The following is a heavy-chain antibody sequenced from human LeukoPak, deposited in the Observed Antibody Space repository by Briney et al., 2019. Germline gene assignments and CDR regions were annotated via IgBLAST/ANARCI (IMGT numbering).Heavy chain of an antibody. J-gene: IGHJ4*02. V-gene: IGHV4-38-2*02. D-gene: IGHD1-1*01. Sequence: NPSETLSLTCTVSGYSISSDYYWGWIRQPPGKELEWIGSIDHSGSTYYNASLKSRVTISIDTSKNHFSLKLNSVTAADTAVFYCARGGLWIYYFDYWGQRTLVTVSS. CDR3: ARGGLWIYYFDY. CDR1: GYSISSDYY. CDR2: IDHSGST.